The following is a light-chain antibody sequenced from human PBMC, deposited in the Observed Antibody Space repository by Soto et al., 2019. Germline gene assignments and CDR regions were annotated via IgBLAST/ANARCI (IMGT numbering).Light chain of an antibody. CDR3: QQRLMT. J-gene: IGKJ1*01. CDR1: QSVSSN. V-gene: IGKV3-11*01. Sequence: EIVMTQSPATLSVSPGERATLSFRASQSVSSNLAWYQQKPGQAPRLLIYDASSRVAGIPARFRGSGSGTDFTLTISSLEPEDFAVYYCQQRLMTFGQGTKVDIK. CDR2: DAS.